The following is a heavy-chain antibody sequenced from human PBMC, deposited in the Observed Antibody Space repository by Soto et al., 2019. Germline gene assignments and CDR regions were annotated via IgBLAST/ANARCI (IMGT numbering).Heavy chain of an antibody. J-gene: IGHJ6*03. V-gene: IGHV3-9*01. Sequence: EVQLVESGGGLVQPGRSLRLSCIASGFNFNDHGMHWVRQAPGKGLEWVSGITWHSDGMGYADCVKGRFTIYRDNAKNSLSLQMNSLRVEDKALYYCAKEDSGFSGYMDVWGKGTTVTVSS. D-gene: IGHD3-10*01. CDR3: AKEDSGFSGYMDV. CDR2: ITWHSDGM. CDR1: GFNFNDHG.